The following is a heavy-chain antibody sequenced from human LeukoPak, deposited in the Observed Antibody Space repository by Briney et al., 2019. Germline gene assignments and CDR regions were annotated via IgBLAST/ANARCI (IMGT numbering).Heavy chain of an antibody. V-gene: IGHV4-34*01. CDR3: ARGVMAPVYYYYYYMDV. Sequence: SETLSLTCALYGGSFSGYYWSWIRQPPGKGLEWIGEINHSGSTNYNPSLKSRVTISVDTSKNQFSLRLSSVTAADTAVYYCARGVMAPVYYYYYYMDVWGKGTTVTVSS. CDR1: GGSFSGYY. CDR2: INHSGST. D-gene: IGHD5-24*01. J-gene: IGHJ6*03.